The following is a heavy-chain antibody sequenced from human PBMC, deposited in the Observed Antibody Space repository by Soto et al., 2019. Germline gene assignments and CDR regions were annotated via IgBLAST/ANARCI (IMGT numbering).Heavy chain of an antibody. D-gene: IGHD2-2*01. CDR2: ISYDGSNK. V-gene: IGHV3-30*18. CDR1: GFTFSTYG. CDR3: AKERGGCCSSISCYSLDH. J-gene: IGHJ4*02. Sequence: PGQCMRLSCAASGFTFSTYGMHWARQAPGKGLEWVAVISYDGSNKYYADSVKGRFTISRDNSKNTMYLQMNSLRAEETAMYYCAKERGGCCSSISCYSLDHWGQGTRVTVSS.